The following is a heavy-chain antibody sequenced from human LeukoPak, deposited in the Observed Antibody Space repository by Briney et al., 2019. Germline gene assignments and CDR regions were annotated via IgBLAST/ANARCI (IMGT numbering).Heavy chain of an antibody. CDR3: ARGYSYGLYYFDY. Sequence: GGSLRLSCAASGFTISSYGMHWVRQAPGKGLEWVAVIWYDGSNKYYADSVKGRFTISRDNSKNTLYLQMNSLRAEDTAVYYCARGYSYGLYYFDYWGQGTLVTVSS. V-gene: IGHV3-33*01. D-gene: IGHD5-18*01. CDR2: IWYDGSNK. CDR1: GFTISSYG. J-gene: IGHJ4*02.